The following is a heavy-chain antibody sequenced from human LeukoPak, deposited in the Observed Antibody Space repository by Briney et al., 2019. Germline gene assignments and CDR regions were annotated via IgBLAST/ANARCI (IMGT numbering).Heavy chain of an antibody. D-gene: IGHD2-2*02. J-gene: IGHJ4*02. Sequence: SETLSLTCAVSGYSISSGYYWGWIRQPPGKGPEWIGSIYHSGSTYYNPSLKSRVTISVDTSKNQFSLKLSSVTAADTAVYYCARRAGYCSSTSCYKAHFDYWGQGTLVTVSS. CDR3: ARRAGYCSSTSCYKAHFDY. V-gene: IGHV4-38-2*01. CDR2: IYHSGST. CDR1: GYSISSGYY.